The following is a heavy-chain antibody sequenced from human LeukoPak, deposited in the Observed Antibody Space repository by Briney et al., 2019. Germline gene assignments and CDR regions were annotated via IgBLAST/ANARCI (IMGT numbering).Heavy chain of an antibody. CDR2: IKQDGSEK. CDR1: GFTFSSYW. V-gene: IGHV3-7*01. CDR3: ARVKDYYDFWSGYYRDYYYYYMDV. Sequence: GGSLRLSCEASGFTFSSYWMSWVRQAPGKGLEWVANIKQDGSEKYYVDSVKGRFTISRDNAKNSLYLQMNSLRAEDTAVYYCARVKDYYDFWSGYYRDYYYYYMDVWGKGTTVTVSS. J-gene: IGHJ6*03. D-gene: IGHD3-3*01.